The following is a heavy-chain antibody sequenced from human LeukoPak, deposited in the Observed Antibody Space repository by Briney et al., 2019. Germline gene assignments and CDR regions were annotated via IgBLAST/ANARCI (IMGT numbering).Heavy chain of an antibody. CDR1: GGSISNYY. CDR3: ARHRSPGAFDI. V-gene: IGHV4-4*07. CDR2: INLSGST. Sequence: PSETLSLTCSVSGGSISNYYWSWIRQPAGKGLEWIGRINLSGSTNYNPSLKSRVTVSVDTSKNQISLMVSSVTAADTAVYYCARHRSPGAFDIWGQGTMVTVSS. J-gene: IGHJ3*02.